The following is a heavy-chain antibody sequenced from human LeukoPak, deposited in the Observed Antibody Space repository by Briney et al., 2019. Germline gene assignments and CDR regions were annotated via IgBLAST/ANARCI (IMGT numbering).Heavy chain of an antibody. Sequence: PGGSLRLSCAASGFTFSSYWMSWVRQAPGKGLERVANIKQDGSEKYYVDSVKGRFTISRDNSKNTLYLQLNTVRAEDTALYYCARGGTNYYYMDVWGKGTTVTVSS. D-gene: IGHD3-10*01. CDR1: GFTFSSYW. CDR2: IKQDGSEK. V-gene: IGHV3-7*03. J-gene: IGHJ6*03. CDR3: ARGGTNYYYMDV.